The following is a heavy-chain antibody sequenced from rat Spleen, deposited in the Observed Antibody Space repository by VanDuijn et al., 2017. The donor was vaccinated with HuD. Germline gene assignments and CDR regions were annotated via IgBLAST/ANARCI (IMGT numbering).Heavy chain of an antibody. CDR3: ARHRDYPGISFDY. J-gene: IGHJ2*01. D-gene: IGHD1-4*01. V-gene: IGHV5-7*01. CDR2: ISYDGSST. CDR1: GFTLSNYY. Sequence: EVQLVESGGGLVQPGRSMKLSCSASGFTLSNYYMAWVRQAPKKGLEWVATISYDGSSTYYRDSVKGRFTISRDKAKTTLYLKMDSLRYENTATYYWARHRDYPGISFDYWGQGVMVTVSS.